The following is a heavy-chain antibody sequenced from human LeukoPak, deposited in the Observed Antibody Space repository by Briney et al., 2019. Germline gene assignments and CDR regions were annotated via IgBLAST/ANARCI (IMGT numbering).Heavy chain of an antibody. CDR1: GGSVSSGIYY. V-gene: IGHV4-61*01. D-gene: IGHD4-23*01. Sequence: PSETLSLTCTVSGGSVSSGIYYWTWIRQPPGKGLELIGYIYYSGSTNYNPSLKSRVTISVDTSKNQFSLKLSSVTAADTAVYYCARDIAYGANSLDYWGQGTLVTVSS. CDR2: IYYSGST. J-gene: IGHJ4*02. CDR3: ARDIAYGANSLDY.